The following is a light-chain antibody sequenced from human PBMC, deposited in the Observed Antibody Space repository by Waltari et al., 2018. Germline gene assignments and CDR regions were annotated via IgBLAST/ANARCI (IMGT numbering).Light chain of an antibody. J-gene: IGLJ1*01. Sequence: SYELTQPPSVSVSPGQTASITCSGDQLGDKYACWYQRKPGQSPVLVIYRDTKRPSGIPERFSGSNSGNTATLTISGTQAMDEADYYCQVWDGTTGVFGTGTKVTVL. CDR3: QVWDGTTGV. CDR2: RDT. CDR1: QLGDKY. V-gene: IGLV3-1*01.